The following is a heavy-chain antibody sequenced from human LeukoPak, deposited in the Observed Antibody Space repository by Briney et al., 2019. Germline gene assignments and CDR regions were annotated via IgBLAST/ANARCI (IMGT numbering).Heavy chain of an antibody. CDR2: IKQDGSEK. CDR3: ARDFVYCSGGSCYPGLLDY. CDR1: GFTFSSYR. Sequence: PGGSLRLSCAASGFTFSSYRMSWVRQAPGKGLEWVANIKQDGSEKYYVDSVKGRFTISRDNAKNSLYLQMNSLRAEDTAVYYCARDFVYCSGGSCYPGLLDYWGQGTLVTVSS. V-gene: IGHV3-7*01. J-gene: IGHJ4*02. D-gene: IGHD2-15*01.